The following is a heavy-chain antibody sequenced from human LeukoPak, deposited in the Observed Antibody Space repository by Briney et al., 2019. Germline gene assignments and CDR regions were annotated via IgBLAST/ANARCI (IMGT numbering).Heavy chain of an antibody. CDR3: ARHFDY. CDR1: GGSISSYY. J-gene: IGHJ4*02. CDR2: IYYSGST. V-gene: IGHV4-59*08. Sequence: NPSETLSLTCTVSGGSISSYYWSWIRQPPGKGLEWIGYIYYSGSTNYNPSLKSRVTISVDTSKNQFSLKLSSVTAADTAVYYCARHFDYWGQGTLVTVSS.